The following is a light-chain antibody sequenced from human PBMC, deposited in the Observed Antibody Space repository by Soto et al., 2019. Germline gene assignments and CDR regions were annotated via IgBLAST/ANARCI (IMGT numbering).Light chain of an antibody. CDR3: KQFGNSLWP. CDR2: GAS. V-gene: IGKV3-20*01. CDR1: QSVASRN. Sequence: EIVLTQSPGTLSLSPGERATLSCRASQSVASRNLAWYQQKSGQAPRLLIYGASSRAIHTPDRFSGSGSGTDFTLTISGLEPEDFGVYYCKQFGNSLWPFGQGTK. J-gene: IGKJ1*01.